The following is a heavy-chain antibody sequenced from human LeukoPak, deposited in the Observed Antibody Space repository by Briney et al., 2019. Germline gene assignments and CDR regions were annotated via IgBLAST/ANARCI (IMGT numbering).Heavy chain of an antibody. Sequence: DSVKGRFTISRDNSKNTLYLQMNSLRPEDTAVYYCAKDTKVQYGSGGSAADYWGEGTLVTGSS. CDR3: AKDTKVQYGSGGSAADY. V-gene: IGHV3-30*02. D-gene: IGHD3-10*01. J-gene: IGHJ4*02.